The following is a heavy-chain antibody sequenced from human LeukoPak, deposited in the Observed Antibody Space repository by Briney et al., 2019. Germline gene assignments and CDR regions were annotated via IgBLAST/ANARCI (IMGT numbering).Heavy chain of an antibody. CDR1: GFTFSSYG. V-gene: IGHV3-30*18. D-gene: IGHD5-12*01. J-gene: IGHJ4*02. Sequence: GGSLRLSCAASGFTFSSYGMHWVRQAPGKGLEWVAVISYDGSNKYYADSVKGRFTISRDNSKNTLYLQMNSLRAEGTAVYYCAKTLQDPGYGVFDYWGQGTLVTVSS. CDR3: AKTLQDPGYGVFDY. CDR2: ISYDGSNK.